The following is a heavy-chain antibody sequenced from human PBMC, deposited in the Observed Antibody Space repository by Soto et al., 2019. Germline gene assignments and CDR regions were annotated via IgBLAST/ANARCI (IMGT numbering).Heavy chain of an antibody. J-gene: IGHJ4*02. CDR1: GLTFGSYA. V-gene: IGHV3-48*01. Sequence: SLYCAVSGLTFGSYALSWVRQAPGKGLEWVSYISSSSTIYYADSVEGRFTISRDNAKNSLDLQMNSLRAEDTAVYYCAKDSGYSYGPYDYWGQGTLVTVSS. CDR3: AKDSGYSYGPYDY. D-gene: IGHD5-18*01. CDR2: ISSSSTI.